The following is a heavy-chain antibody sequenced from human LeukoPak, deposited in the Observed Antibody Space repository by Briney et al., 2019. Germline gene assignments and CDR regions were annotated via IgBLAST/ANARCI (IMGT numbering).Heavy chain of an antibody. J-gene: IGHJ6*03. CDR3: ARRGYCSSTSCYGDYYYYMDV. CDR2: ISGSGGST. V-gene: IGHV3-23*01. D-gene: IGHD2-2*01. Sequence: EGSLRLSCAASGFTFSSYAMSWVRQAPGKGLEWVSAISGSGGSTYYADSVKGRFTISRDNSKNTLYLQMNSLRAEDTAVYYCARRGYCSSTSCYGDYYYYMDVWGKGTTVTVSS. CDR1: GFTFSSYA.